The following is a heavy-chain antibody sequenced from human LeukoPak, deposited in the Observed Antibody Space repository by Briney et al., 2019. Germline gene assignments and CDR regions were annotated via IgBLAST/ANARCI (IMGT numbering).Heavy chain of an antibody. Sequence: GESLKISCKGSGYSFTSYWIGWVRQMPGKGLEWMGIIYLGDSDSRYSPSFQGQVTISADKSISTAYLQWSSLKASDTAMYYCASPRGYSGYDLADDAFDIWGQGTMVTVSS. D-gene: IGHD5-12*01. J-gene: IGHJ3*02. CDR1: GYSFTSYW. V-gene: IGHV5-51*01. CDR2: IYLGDSDS. CDR3: ASPRGYSGYDLADDAFDI.